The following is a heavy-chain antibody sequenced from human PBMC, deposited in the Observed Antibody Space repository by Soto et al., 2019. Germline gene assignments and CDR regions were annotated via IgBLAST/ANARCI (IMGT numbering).Heavy chain of an antibody. D-gene: IGHD3-9*01. CDR3: ARPQNILTGYYGLEQPYYFDY. V-gene: IGHV3-30-3*01. CDR2: ISYDGSNK. J-gene: IGHJ4*02. CDR1: GFTFSSYA. Sequence: PGGSLRLSCAASGFTFSSYAMHWVRQAPGKGLEWVAVISYDGSNKYYADSVKGRFTISRDNSKNTLYLQMNSLRAEDTAVYYCARPQNILTGYYGLEQPYYFDYWGQGTLVTVSS.